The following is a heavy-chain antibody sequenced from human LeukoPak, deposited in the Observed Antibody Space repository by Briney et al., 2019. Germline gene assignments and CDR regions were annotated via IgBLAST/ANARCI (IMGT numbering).Heavy chain of an antibody. CDR1: GGSFSGYY. D-gene: IGHD3-10*01. CDR2: IIHSGST. Sequence: SETLSLTCAVYGGSFSGYYWSWIRQPPGKGLEWIGEIIHSGSTNYNPSLKSRVTISVDTSKNQFSLKLSSVTAADTAVYYCARGGHGSGSYYYYYYYYMDVWGKGTTVTVSS. CDR3: ARGGHGSGSYYYYYYYYMDV. J-gene: IGHJ6*03. V-gene: IGHV4-34*01.